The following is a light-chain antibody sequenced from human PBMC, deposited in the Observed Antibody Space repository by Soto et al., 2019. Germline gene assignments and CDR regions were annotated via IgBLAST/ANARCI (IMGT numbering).Light chain of an antibody. CDR3: PRT. J-gene: IGKJ1*01. V-gene: IGKV1-16*02. CDR2: SAS. CDR1: QGISTY. Sequence: DIQMTQSPSSLSASVGDRVTITCRASQGISTYVAWFQQKPGQAPKSLIYSASSLQSGVPSKFSGSGSGTDFTLTISSLQPEDSATYKFPRTFGQGTKVDIK.